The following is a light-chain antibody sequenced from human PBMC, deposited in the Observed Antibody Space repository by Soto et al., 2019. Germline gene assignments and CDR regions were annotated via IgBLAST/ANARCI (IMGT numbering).Light chain of an antibody. J-gene: IGLJ1*01. CDR2: EVV. Sequence: QSVLTQPASVSGSPGQSITISCTGTSSDVGYYNYVSWFQQHPGKAPKLMISEVVNRPSGVSIRFSGSKSGDTASLTITGLQAEDEADYYCSSYAAGSIYVFGTGTKVNV. CDR3: SSYAAGSIYV. V-gene: IGLV2-14*01. CDR1: SSDVGYYNY.